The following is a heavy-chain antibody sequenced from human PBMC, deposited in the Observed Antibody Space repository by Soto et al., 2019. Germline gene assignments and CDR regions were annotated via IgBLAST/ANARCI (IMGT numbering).Heavy chain of an antibody. CDR3: ASRSENGYNYDFDY. Sequence: QVLLVQSGAEVKKPGSSVKVSCKASGGTFNSYAFSWVRQAPGQGLEWMGGIIPIFGSPNYAQKFQGRVTITADESTSTAYMELSGLRSGDTAVYYCASRSENGYNYDFDYWGQGTLVTVSS. CDR2: IIPIFGSP. CDR1: GGTFNSYA. V-gene: IGHV1-69*12. J-gene: IGHJ4*02. D-gene: IGHD5-12*01.